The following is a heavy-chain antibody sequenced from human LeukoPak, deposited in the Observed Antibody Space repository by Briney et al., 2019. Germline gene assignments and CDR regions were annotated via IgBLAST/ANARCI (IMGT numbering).Heavy chain of an antibody. CDR3: AKRSMENTFYFDF. CDR1: GFIFNNYA. D-gene: IGHD2/OR15-2a*01. J-gene: IGHJ4*02. Sequence: GGFLRLSCAASGFIFNNYAMSWVRQDPGKGLEWVSSIGGNGRTTVYADSVKGRFTISRDNSKNTLYLQMNSLRAEDTAVYYCAKRSMENTFYFDFWGQGTLVTVSS. V-gene: IGHV3-23*01. CDR2: IGGNGRTT.